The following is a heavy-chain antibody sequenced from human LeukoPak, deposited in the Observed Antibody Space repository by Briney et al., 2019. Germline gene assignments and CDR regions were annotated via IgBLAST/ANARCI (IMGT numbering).Heavy chain of an antibody. CDR1: GGPITGSY. J-gene: IGHJ4*02. CDR2: IYYSGTT. V-gene: IGHV4-59*01. D-gene: IGHD5-18*01. Sequence: SESMSLTCTVSGGPITGSYWSWIRQPPGKGLEWIGYIYYSGTTYYNPPLKSRVSISVDTSKIQFSLKLSSVTAADTALYYCARGSGYSYNEYFFDNWGQGTLVTVSS. CDR3: ARGSGYSYNEYFFDN.